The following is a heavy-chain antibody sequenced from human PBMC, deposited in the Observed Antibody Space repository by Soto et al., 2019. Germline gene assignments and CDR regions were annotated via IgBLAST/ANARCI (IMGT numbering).Heavy chain of an antibody. J-gene: IGHJ4*02. V-gene: IGHV3-23*01. CDR3: ARDREPDGIWTFDF. Sequence: GGSLRLSCAASGFTFSSYAMGWVRQAPGKGLEWVAESFSTGGTDYAESVKGRFTISRDNSRNMLFLQMNNLGVDDTALYYCARDREPDGIWTFDFWGQGTLVTVSS. D-gene: IGHD3-3*01. CDR2: SFSTGGT. CDR1: GFTFSSYA.